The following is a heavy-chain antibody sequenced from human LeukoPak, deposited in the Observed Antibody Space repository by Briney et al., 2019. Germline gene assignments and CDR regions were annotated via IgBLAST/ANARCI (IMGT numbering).Heavy chain of an antibody. Sequence: SETLSLTCTVSGDSISSGDYYWSWIRQPPGKGLEWIGYIYYSGSTNYNPSLKSRVTISVDTSKNQFSLKLSSVTAADTAVYYCARGASGSYWSTFDIWGQGTMVTVSS. D-gene: IGHD1-26*01. CDR3: ARGASGSYWSTFDI. J-gene: IGHJ3*02. V-gene: IGHV4-61*08. CDR2: IYYSGST. CDR1: GDSISSGDYY.